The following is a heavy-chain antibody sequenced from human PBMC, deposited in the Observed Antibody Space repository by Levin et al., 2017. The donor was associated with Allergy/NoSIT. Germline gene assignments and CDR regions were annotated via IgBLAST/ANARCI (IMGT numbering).Heavy chain of an antibody. D-gene: IGHD3-16*02. V-gene: IGHV4-39*01. CDR2: IYYSGST. CDR3: ARLNNKYDYVWGSYLGDAFDI. CDR1: GGSISSSSYY. J-gene: IGHJ3*02. Sequence: SQTLSLTCTVSGGSISSSSYYWGWIRQPPGKGLEWIGSIYYSGSTYYNPSLKSRVTISVDTSKNQFSLKLSSVTAADTAVYYCARLNNKYDYVWGSYLGDAFDIWGQGTMVTVSS.